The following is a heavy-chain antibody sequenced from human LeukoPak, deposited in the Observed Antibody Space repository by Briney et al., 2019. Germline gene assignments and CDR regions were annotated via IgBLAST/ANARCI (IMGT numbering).Heavy chain of an antibody. J-gene: IGHJ3*02. CDR2: ISSSGSTI. V-gene: IGHV3-48*03. CDR3: AKGPVVTFDI. D-gene: IGHD2-15*01. Sequence: GGSERLSCAASGFTFSSYEMNWIRQAPRKGLEWVSYISSSGSTIYYADSVKGRFTISRDNAKNSLYLQMNSLRAEDTAVYYCAKGPVVTFDIWGQGTMVTVSS. CDR1: GFTFSSYE.